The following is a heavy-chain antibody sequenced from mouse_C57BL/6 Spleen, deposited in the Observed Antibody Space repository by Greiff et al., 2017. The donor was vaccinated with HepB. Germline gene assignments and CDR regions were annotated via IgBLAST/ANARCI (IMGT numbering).Heavy chain of an antibody. CDR3: ARESGGTPFDY. D-gene: IGHD1-1*01. V-gene: IGHV3-6*01. CDR2: ISYDGSN. J-gene: IGHJ2*01. Sequence: EVQLQQSGPGLVKPSQSLSLTCSVTGYSITSGYYWNWIRQFPGNKLEWMGYISYDGSNNYNPSLKNRISITRDTSKNQFFLKLNSVTTEDTATYYCARESGGTPFDYWGQGTTLTVSS. CDR1: GYSITSGYY.